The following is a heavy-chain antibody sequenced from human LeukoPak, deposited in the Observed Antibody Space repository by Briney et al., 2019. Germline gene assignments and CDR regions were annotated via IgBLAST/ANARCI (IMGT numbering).Heavy chain of an antibody. V-gene: IGHV1-69*05. CDR1: GGTFSSYA. D-gene: IGHD5-18*01. CDR2: IIPIFGTA. J-gene: IGHJ4*02. Sequence: ASVKVSCKASGGTFSSYAISWVRQAPGQGLEWMGRIIPIFGTANYAQKFQGRVTITTDESTSTAYMELSSLRSEDTAVYYYASGYSYGTYYFDYWGQGTLVTVSS. CDR3: ASGYSYGTYYFDY.